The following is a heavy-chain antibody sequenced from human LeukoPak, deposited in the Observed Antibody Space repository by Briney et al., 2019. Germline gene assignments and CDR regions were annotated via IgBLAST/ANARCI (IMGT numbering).Heavy chain of an antibody. D-gene: IGHD6-19*01. CDR1: GGSISSSSYY. V-gene: IGHV4-39*01. J-gene: IGHJ4*02. Sequence: PSETLSLTCTVSGGSISSSSYYWGWIRQPPGKGLEWIGSIYYSGSTYYNPSLKSRATISVDTSKNQFSLKLSSMTAADTAVYYCARGGRIAVAGTDYWGQGTLVTVFS. CDR3: ARGGRIAVAGTDY. CDR2: IYYSGST.